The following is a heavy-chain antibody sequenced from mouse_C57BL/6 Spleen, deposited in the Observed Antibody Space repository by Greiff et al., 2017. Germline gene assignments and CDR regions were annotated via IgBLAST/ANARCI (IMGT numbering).Heavy chain of an antibody. J-gene: IGHJ2*01. Sequence: QVQLKQSGAELVRPGASVTLSCKASGYTFTDYEMHWVKQTPVHGLEWIGAIDPETGGTAYNQKFKGKAILTADKSSSTAYMELRSLTSEDSAVYYCTRDSNYPDYWGQGTTLTVSS. D-gene: IGHD2-5*01. CDR2: IDPETGGT. CDR1: GYTFTDYE. CDR3: TRDSNYPDY. V-gene: IGHV1-15*01.